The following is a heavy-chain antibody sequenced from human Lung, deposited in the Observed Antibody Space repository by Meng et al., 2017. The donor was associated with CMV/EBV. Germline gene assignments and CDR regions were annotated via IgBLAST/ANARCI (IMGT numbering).Heavy chain of an antibody. CDR3: ARGSGMWFDP. CDR2: INQDGGDK. Sequence: GGSXRLSCAASGFSFSGFWMSWVRQAPGEGLGWVANINQDGGDKYYVDSVTGRFTISRYNAKNLVYLQLNSLRFEDTAIYYCARGSGMWFDPWGQGTLVTVSS. CDR1: GFSFSGFW. V-gene: IGHV3-7*01. J-gene: IGHJ5*02.